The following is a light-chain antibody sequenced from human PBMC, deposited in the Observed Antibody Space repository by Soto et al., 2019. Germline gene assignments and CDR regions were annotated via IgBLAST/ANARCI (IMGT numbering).Light chain of an antibody. CDR1: QSVSSSY. V-gene: IGKV3-20*01. CDR2: GAS. J-gene: IGKJ2*01. Sequence: EIVLTQSPGTLSLSPGERATLSCRASQSVSSSYLAWYQQKPGQAPRLLIYGASSRATGIPDRLSGSASGTDFTLTISRLEPEDFAVYYCQQYGSSPPYTFGQGTKLEIK. CDR3: QQYGSSPPYT.